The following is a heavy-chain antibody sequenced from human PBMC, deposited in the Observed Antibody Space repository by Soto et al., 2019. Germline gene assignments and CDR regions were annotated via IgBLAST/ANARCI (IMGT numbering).Heavy chain of an antibody. J-gene: IGHJ6*02. D-gene: IGHD5-18*01. CDR1: GFTFSDYY. V-gene: IGHV3-11*06. Sequence: SLRLSCAASGFTFSDYYMSWIRQAPGKGLEWVSYISSSSSYTNYADSVKGRFTISRDNAKNSLYLQMNSLRAEDTAVYYCARAVDTAMVSGGYYGMDVWGQGTTVTASS. CDR3: ARAVDTAMVSGGYYGMDV. CDR2: ISSSSSYT.